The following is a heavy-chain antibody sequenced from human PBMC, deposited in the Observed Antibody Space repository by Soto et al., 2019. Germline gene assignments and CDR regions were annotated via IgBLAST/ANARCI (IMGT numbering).Heavy chain of an antibody. D-gene: IGHD3-9*01. Sequence: VGRVHSGATVKRLGSSVKAPCMTSGGPSRGFDMTWMRLAREEGLEGMGGINPSLGTANYPQKFQGKVTITTEESTSTAYMELSSLRSEDTAVYYCARLARTVLRYFAWLSDNWFDPWGEGTLVTVSS. V-gene: IGHV1-69*01. CDR3: ARLARTVLRYFAWLSDNWFDP. J-gene: IGHJ5*02. CDR2: INPSLGTA. CDR1: GGPSRGFD.